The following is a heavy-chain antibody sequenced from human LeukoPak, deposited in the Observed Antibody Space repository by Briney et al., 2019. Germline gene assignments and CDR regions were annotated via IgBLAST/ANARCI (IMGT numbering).Heavy chain of an antibody. CDR2: ISAYNGNT. J-gene: IGHJ3*02. Sequence: ASVKVSCKASGYTFTSYGISWVRQAPGQGLEWMGWISAYNGNTNYAQKLQGRVTMTADTSTSTAYMELRSLRSDDTAVYYCARDFPDIVVVVAATRAFDIWGQGTMVTVSS. V-gene: IGHV1-18*01. CDR1: GYTFTSYG. D-gene: IGHD2-15*01. CDR3: ARDFPDIVVVVAATRAFDI.